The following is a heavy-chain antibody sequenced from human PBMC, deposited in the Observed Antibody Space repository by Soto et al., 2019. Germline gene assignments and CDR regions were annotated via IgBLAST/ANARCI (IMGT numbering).Heavy chain of an antibody. CDR1: GFSFSTNA. J-gene: IGHJ3*02. V-gene: IGHV3-23*01. CDR3: AKWTDTVVEAALAGGAFDI. CDR2: ISASGATT. Sequence: EVQLLESGGNLVQPGGSLRLSCAASGFSFSTNALTWVRQVPGKGLEWVSGISASGATTYYADSVKGRFTISRDNSKNTVFLHMTSLRAEDTALYYCAKWTDTVVEAALAGGAFDIWGQGTTVTVSS. D-gene: IGHD2-2*01.